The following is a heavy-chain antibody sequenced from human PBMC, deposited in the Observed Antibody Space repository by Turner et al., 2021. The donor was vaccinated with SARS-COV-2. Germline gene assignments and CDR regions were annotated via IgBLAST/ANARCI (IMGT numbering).Heavy chain of an antibody. D-gene: IGHD6-19*01. CDR3: AGWLAPTNDAFEI. CDR2: INYNGDYT. J-gene: IGHJ3*02. Sequence: EVQLLESGGGLVQPGGSLRLACPASGFMFANYDMSWVRQVPGKGLEYVSSINYNGDYTFYADSVKGRFSISRDNSDNTLYLQMNSLRADDSAKYYCAGWLAPTNDAFEIWGQGTMVTVSS. CDR1: GFMFANYD. V-gene: IGHV3-23*01.